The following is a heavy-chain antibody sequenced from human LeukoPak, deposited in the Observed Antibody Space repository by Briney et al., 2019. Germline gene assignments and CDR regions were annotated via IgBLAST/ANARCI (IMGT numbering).Heavy chain of an antibody. J-gene: IGHJ4*02. V-gene: IGHV1-46*01. CDR3: ARDSVAVAGFDY. CDR2: INPSGGST. CDR1: GYTFTSYY. D-gene: IGHD6-19*01. Sequence: ASVKVSCKASGYTFTSYYMHWVRQAPGQGLEGMGIINPSGGSTSYAQKFQGRVTMTRDMSTSTVYMELSSLRSEDTAVYYCARDSVAVAGFDYWGQGTLVTVSS.